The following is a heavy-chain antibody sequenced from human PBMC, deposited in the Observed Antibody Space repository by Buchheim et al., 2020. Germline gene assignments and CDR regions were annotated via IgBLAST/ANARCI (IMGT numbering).Heavy chain of an antibody. D-gene: IGHD6-25*01. V-gene: IGHV3-23*01. CDR3: AGSIAAAGTWWFDP. CDR1: GFTFGSYA. Sequence: EVQLLESGGGLVQPGGSLRLSCVASGFTFGSYAISWVRQAPGKGLEWISAISGGGTRTYYADSVQGRFNISRDNSTNTLYLQMNSLRAEDMAVYYCAGSIAAAGTWWFDPWGQGTL. J-gene: IGHJ5*02. CDR2: ISGGGTRT.